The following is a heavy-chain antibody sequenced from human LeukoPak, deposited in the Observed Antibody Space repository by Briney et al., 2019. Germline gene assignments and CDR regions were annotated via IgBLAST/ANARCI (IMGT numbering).Heavy chain of an antibody. Sequence: PGGSLRLSCAASGFTFSSYWMHWVRQAPGKGLVWGSRINSDGSSITYADSVKGRFTISRDNAKNTLCLQMNSLRVEDTAVYYCAREGRVSGYDFDCWGQGTLVTVSS. CDR2: INSDGSSI. V-gene: IGHV3-74*03. J-gene: IGHJ4*02. D-gene: IGHD5-12*01. CDR1: GFTFSSYW. CDR3: AREGRVSGYDFDC.